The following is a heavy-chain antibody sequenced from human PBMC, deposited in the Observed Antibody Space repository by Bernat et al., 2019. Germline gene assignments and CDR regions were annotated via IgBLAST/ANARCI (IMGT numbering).Heavy chain of an antibody. CDR1: GFTFSTYA. J-gene: IGHJ4*02. CDR3: AKDFGCGGDSCYPDMFDY. D-gene: IGHD2-15*01. CDR2: ISGGGHST. Sequence: EVQLLESGGGLVQPGGSLRLSCAASGFTFSTYAMSWVRQAPGKGLEWVSGISGGGHSTYYADSVKGRFTISRDNSKNTLYVQMNSLRDEDTAVYYCAKDFGCGGDSCYPDMFDYWGQGTLVTVSS. V-gene: IGHV3-23*01.